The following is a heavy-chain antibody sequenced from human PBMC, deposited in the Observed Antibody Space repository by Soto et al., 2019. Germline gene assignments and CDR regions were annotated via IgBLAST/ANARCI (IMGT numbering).Heavy chain of an antibody. CDR2: INAGYGNT. V-gene: IGHV1-3*01. Sequence: ASVKVSCKASGYTFSSYAMHWVRQAPGQRLEWMGWINAGYGNTKSSQKFQDRVTISRDTSASTAYMELTSLRSEETDVYYCARATGDGNFDFWGQGTLVTVSS. CDR1: GYTFSSYA. D-gene: IGHD7-27*01. CDR3: ARATGDGNFDF. J-gene: IGHJ4*02.